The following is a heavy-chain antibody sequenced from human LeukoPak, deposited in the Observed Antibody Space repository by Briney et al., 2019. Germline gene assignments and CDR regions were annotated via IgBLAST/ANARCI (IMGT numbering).Heavy chain of an antibody. CDR1: WFTFSSYS. V-gene: IGHV3-21*01. J-gene: IGHJ3*02. CDR3: AREHSDAFDI. CDR2: ISSSSSYI. Sequence: GGSLRLSCAASWFTFSSYSMNWVRQAPGKGLEWVSSISSSSSYIYYADSVKGRFTISRDNAKNSLYLQMNSLRAEDTAVYYCAREHSDAFDIWGRGTMVTVSS.